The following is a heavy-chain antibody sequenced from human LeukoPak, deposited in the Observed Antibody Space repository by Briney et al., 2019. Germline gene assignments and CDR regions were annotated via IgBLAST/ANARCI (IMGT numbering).Heavy chain of an antibody. CDR3: ATEAYDYVWGSYRFQNY. J-gene: IGHJ4*02. CDR1: GYTFSNYG. D-gene: IGHD3-16*02. Sequence: EASVKVSCKASGYTFSNYGINWVRQAPGQGLEWMGWISGYNGHAKYAQKFQGRVTMTTDTSTSTAYMEVRSLRSDDTAVYYCATEAYDYVWGSYRFQNYWGQGTLVTVSS. V-gene: IGHV1-18*01. CDR2: ISGYNGHA.